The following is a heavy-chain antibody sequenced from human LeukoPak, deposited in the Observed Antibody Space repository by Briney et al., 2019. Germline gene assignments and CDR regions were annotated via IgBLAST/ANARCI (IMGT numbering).Heavy chain of an antibody. Sequence: PGGSLRLSCAASGFTFITYGMHWVRQAPGKGLDWVAFIWADGSNRYYADSVKGRFTISRDNSKNTLYLEMNSLRAEDTAVYYCARGVSGWFDPWGQGTLVTVSS. D-gene: IGHD6-19*01. CDR2: IWADGSNR. V-gene: IGHV3-33*01. CDR3: ARGVSGWFDP. CDR1: GFTFITYG. J-gene: IGHJ5*02.